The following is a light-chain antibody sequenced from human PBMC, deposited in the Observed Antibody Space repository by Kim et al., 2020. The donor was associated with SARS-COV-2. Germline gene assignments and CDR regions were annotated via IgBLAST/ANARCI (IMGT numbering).Light chain of an antibody. CDR3: CSYAGRYDYV. CDR1: RTDVGCYNY. Sequence: GQAGTISRTGTRTDVGCYNYVAWYQQSTGKAPNLSVYNVKRRSPGVPDRIAGSKSGNAASLTISGLQADDEADYYCCSYAGRYDYVFGSGTQLTVL. J-gene: IGLJ1*01. V-gene: IGLV2-11*03. CDR2: NVK.